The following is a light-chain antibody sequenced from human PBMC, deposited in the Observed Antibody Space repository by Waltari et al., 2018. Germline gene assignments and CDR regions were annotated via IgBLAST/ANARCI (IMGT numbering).Light chain of an antibody. CDR2: GAS. V-gene: IGKV1-13*02. CDR3: QQFNTYPFT. CDR1: QGIRTR. J-gene: IGKJ4*01. Sequence: AIQLTQAPSSLSASVGDRVIITCRASQGIRTRLAWYQQRPGRAPKVLIFGASVLQSGVPSRFSGSGSGTDFTLTISSVQPEDFATYYCQQFNTYPFTFGGGTKVEIK.